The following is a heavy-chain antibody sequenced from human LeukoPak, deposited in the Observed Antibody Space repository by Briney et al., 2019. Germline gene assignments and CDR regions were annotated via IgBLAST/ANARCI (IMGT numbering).Heavy chain of an antibody. CDR3: VKDLGYYDLLTGYYRSGDYYYGMDV. V-gene: IGHV3-64D*06. D-gene: IGHD3-9*01. CDR2: ISSNGGST. CDR1: GFTFSSYA. J-gene: IGHJ6*04. Sequence: PGGSLRLSCSASGFTFSSYAMHWVRQTPGKGLEYVSAISSNGGSTYYADSVKGRFTISRDNSKNTLYLQMSSLRAEDTAVYYCVKDLGYYDLLTGYYRSGDYYYGMDVWGKGTTVTVSS.